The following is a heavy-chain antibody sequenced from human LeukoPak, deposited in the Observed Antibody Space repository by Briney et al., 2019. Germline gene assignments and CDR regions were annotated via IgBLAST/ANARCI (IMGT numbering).Heavy chain of an antibody. CDR2: INHSGST. V-gene: IGHV4-38-2*02. J-gene: IGHJ4*02. D-gene: IGHD3-22*01. CDR3: ARPETYYYDSSGYRIFDY. Sequence: SETLSLTCTVSGYSISSGYYWGWIRQPPGKGLEWIGEINHSGSTNYNPSLKSRVTISVDTSKNQFSLKLSSVAAADTAVYYCARPETYYYDSSGYRIFDYWGQGTLVTVSS. CDR1: GYSISSGYY.